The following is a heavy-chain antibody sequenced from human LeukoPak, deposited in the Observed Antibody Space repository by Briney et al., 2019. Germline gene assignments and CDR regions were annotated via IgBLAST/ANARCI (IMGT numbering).Heavy chain of an antibody. D-gene: IGHD3-3*01. Sequence: GRSLRLSCAASGFTFDDYAMHCVRQAPGKGLEWVSGISWNSGNIGYADSVKGRFTISRDNAKKSLYLQMNSLRAEDMALYYCAKGTYYDFWSGYSFDPWGQGTRVTASS. V-gene: IGHV3-9*03. CDR3: AKGTYYDFWSGYSFDP. CDR1: GFTFDDYA. J-gene: IGHJ5*02. CDR2: ISWNSGNI.